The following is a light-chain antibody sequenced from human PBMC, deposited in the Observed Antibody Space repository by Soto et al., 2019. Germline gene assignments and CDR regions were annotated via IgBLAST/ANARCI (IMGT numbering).Light chain of an antibody. CDR3: QQYSVSPWT. CDR2: GTS. V-gene: IGKV3-20*01. Sequence: EIVLTQSPGTLSLSPGERATLSCRASQSVSSTYIAWYQQKPGQAPGLLIYGTSTRAPGIPDRFRGSGSGTDFTLTVSRLEPEDFAVYFCQQYSVSPWTFGQGTRVEIK. J-gene: IGKJ1*01. CDR1: QSVSSTY.